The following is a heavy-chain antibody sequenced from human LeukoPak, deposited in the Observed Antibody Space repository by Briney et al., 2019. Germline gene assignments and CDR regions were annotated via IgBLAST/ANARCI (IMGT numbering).Heavy chain of an antibody. V-gene: IGHV4-59*01. CDR3: ARDQQGVLDY. J-gene: IGHJ4*02. CDR2: IYYSGST. Sequence: SETLSLTCTVSGGSISSYYWSWIRQPPGKGLEWIGYIYYSGSTNYNPSLKSRVTISVDTSKNQSSLKLSSVTAADTAVYYCARDQQGVLDYWGQGTLVTVSS. CDR1: GGSISSYY. D-gene: IGHD2-8*01.